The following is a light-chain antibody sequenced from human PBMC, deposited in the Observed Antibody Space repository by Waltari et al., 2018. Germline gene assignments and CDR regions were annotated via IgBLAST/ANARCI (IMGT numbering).Light chain of an antibody. CDR3: SSFTTSSTGV. J-gene: IGLJ3*02. Sequence: QSALTQPASVSGSPGQPIPISCTGTNSDIGLYTHVSWYQHHPGKAPNRMIYDVSYRPSVVSNRFSGSKSGNTASLTISGLQAEDEADYYCSSFTTSSTGVFGGGTKLTVL. V-gene: IGLV2-14*03. CDR1: NSDIGLYTH. CDR2: DVS.